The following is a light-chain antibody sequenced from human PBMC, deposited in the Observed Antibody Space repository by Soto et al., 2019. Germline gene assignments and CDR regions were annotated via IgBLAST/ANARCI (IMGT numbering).Light chain of an antibody. CDR2: GAS. CDR1: QSVSSN. CDR3: QQYNDWWT. Sequence: EIVMTQSPATLSVSPGERATLSCRASQSVSSNLAWYLQKPGQAPRLLIYGASSRATGIPARFSGSGSGTEFTLTISSLQSEDFAVYYGQQYNDWWTFGPGTKVEI. J-gene: IGKJ1*01. V-gene: IGKV3-15*01.